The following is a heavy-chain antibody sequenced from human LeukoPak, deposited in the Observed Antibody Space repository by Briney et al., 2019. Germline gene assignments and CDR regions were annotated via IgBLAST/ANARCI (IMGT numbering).Heavy chain of an antibody. CDR3: ARDSSFYAFDI. Sequence: GGSLRLSCAASGFTFSSYSMNWVRRAPGKGLEWVSSISSSSSYIYYADSVKGRSTISRDNAKNSLYLQMNSLRAEDTAVYYCARDSSFYAFDIWGQGTMVTVSS. CDR2: ISSSSSYI. D-gene: IGHD3-16*02. J-gene: IGHJ3*02. V-gene: IGHV3-21*01. CDR1: GFTFSSYS.